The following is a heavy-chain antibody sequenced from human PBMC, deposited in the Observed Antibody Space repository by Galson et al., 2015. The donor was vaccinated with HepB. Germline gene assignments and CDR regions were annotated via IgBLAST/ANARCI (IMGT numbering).Heavy chain of an antibody. V-gene: IGHV1-69*13. J-gene: IGHJ6*02. D-gene: IGHD2-2*01. Sequence: SVKVSCKASGGTFSSYAISWVRQAPGQGLEWMGGIIPIFGTANYAQKFQGRVTITADESTSTAYMELSSLRSEDTAVYYCARSNPYVVGPAALCLMTTLSHRDYYYGMDVWGQGTTVTVSS. CDR2: IIPIFGTA. CDR1: GGTFSSYA. CDR3: ARSNPYVVGPAALCLMTTLSHRDYYYGMDV.